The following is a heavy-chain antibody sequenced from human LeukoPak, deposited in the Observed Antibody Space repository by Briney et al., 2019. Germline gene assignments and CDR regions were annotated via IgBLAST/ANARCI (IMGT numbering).Heavy chain of an antibody. CDR3: ASGLELDY. Sequence: GGSLRLSCAASGFTFRSYWMRWVRQAPGKGLEWVANIKQDGSEKNYVDSVKGRFTISRDNAKNSLYLQMNSLRAEDTAVYYCASGLELDYWGQGTLVAVSS. V-gene: IGHV3-7*03. CDR1: GFTFRSYW. J-gene: IGHJ4*02. CDR2: IKQDGSEK.